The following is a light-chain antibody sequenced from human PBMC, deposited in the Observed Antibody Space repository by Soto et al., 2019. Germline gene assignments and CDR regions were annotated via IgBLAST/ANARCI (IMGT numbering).Light chain of an antibody. CDR3: GTWDSSLSAEV. CDR1: SSNIGSNT. CDR2: DNN. Sequence: QPVLTQPPSASGTPGQRVTISCSGSSSNIGSNTVNWYQQLPGTAPKLLIYDNNKRPSGIPDRFSGSKSGTSATLGITGLQNGDEADYYCGTWDSSLSAEVFGGGTQLTVL. V-gene: IGLV1-51*01. J-gene: IGLJ2*01.